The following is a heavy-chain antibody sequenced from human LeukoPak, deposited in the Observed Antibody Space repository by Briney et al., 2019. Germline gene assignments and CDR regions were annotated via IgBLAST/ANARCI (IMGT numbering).Heavy chain of an antibody. D-gene: IGHD3-3*01. Sequence: ASVKVSCKASGYTFTGYYMHWVRQAPGQGLERMGWINPNSGGTNYAQKFQGRVTMTRDTSISTAYMELSRLRSDDTAVYYCARDPTYYDFWSGYYTGIGMDVWGQGTTVTVSS. J-gene: IGHJ6*02. V-gene: IGHV1-2*02. CDR3: ARDPTYYDFWSGYYTGIGMDV. CDR1: GYTFTGYY. CDR2: INPNSGGT.